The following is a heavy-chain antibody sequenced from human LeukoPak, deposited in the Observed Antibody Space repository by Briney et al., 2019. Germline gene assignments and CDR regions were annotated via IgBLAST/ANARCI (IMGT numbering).Heavy chain of an antibody. Sequence: ASVKVSCKASGYTFTSYDINWVRQAPGQGLEWMGWMNPNSGNPGYAQKFQGRVTMTRNTSISTAYMELSSLRSEDTAVYYCARAYSGSYNAGGYWGQGTLVTVSS. J-gene: IGHJ4*02. CDR3: ARAYSGSYNAGGY. CDR1: GYTFTSYD. D-gene: IGHD1-26*01. CDR2: MNPNSGNP. V-gene: IGHV1-8*01.